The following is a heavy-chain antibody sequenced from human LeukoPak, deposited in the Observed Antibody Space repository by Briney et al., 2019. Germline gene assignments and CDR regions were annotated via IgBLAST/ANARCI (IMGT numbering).Heavy chain of an antibody. Sequence: GGSLRLSCAASGFTFSSYWVHWVRQAPGKGLVWVSRINSDGSSTSYADSVKGRFTISRDNAKNTLYLQMNSLRAEDTAVYYCARGAYSSSWTPFDYWGQGTLVTVSS. V-gene: IGHV3-74*01. CDR2: INSDGSST. CDR1: GFTFSSYW. J-gene: IGHJ4*02. D-gene: IGHD6-13*01. CDR3: ARGAYSSSWTPFDY.